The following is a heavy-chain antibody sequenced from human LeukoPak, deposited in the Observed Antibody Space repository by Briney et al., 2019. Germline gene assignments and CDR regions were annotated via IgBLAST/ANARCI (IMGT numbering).Heavy chain of an antibody. CDR2: ISAYNGNT. Sequence: ASVKVSCKASGYTFTSYGISWVRQAPGQGLEWMGWISAYNGNTNYAQKLQGRDTMTTDTSTSTAYMELRSLRSDDTAVYYCATVGVGWVAFEYWGQGALVTVSS. CDR1: GYTFTSYG. J-gene: IGHJ4*02. D-gene: IGHD3-16*01. CDR3: ATVGVGWVAFEY. V-gene: IGHV1-18*01.